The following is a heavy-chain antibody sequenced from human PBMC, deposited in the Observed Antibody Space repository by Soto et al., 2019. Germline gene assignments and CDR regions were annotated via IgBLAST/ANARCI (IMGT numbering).Heavy chain of an antibody. V-gene: IGHV3-23*01. Sequence: GGSLRLSCAASGFTFSSYAMSWVRQAPGKGLEWVSAISGSGGSTYYADSVKGRFTISRDNSKNTLYLQMNSLRAEDTAVYYCAKGGSGYYFDIVAEYFQHWGQGTLVTVSS. CDR2: ISGSGGST. CDR1: GFTFSSYA. J-gene: IGHJ1*01. D-gene: IGHD3-22*01. CDR3: AKGGSGYYFDIVAEYFQH.